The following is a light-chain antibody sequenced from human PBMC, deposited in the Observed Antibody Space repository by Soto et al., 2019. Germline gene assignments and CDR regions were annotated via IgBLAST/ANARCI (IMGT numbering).Light chain of an antibody. V-gene: IGKV3-20*01. CDR1: QSVSSY. CDR3: QQYGSSLWT. CDR2: DAS. Sequence: EVVMTQSPATLSVSPGERATLSCRASQSVSSYLAWYQQKPGQAPRLLIYDASDRATGIPGRFSGSGSGTDFTLTISRLEPEDFAVYYCQQYGSSLWTFGQGTKVDIK. J-gene: IGKJ1*01.